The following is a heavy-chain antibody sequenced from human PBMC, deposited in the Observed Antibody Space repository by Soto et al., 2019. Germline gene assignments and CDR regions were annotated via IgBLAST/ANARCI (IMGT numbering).Heavy chain of an antibody. Sequence: EVQRLESGGGLVQPGGSLRLSCAASGFTLSNYAMSWVRQAPGKGLEWVSGISGGGGSSYYADSVKGRFTISRDNSKNTLYLQMNSLRAEDTAVYYCAHNGGVDCHSGFFYWGQGTLVIVSS. CDR3: AHNGGVDCHSGFFY. CDR1: GFTLSNYA. J-gene: IGHJ4*02. CDR2: ISGGGGSS. D-gene: IGHD2-8*01. V-gene: IGHV3-23*01.